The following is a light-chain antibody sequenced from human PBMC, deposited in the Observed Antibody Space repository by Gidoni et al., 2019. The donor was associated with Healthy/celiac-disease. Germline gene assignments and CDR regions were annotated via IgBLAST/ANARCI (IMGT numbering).Light chain of an antibody. CDR1: SSNIGAGYD. CDR3: QSYDSSLSGLVV. Sequence: QSVLTQPPSVSGATGQGVTISCTGSSSNIGAGYDVHWYQQLPVTAPKLLIYGNSNRPSGVPDRFSGSKSGTSASLAITGLQAEDEADYYCQSYDSSLSGLVVFGGGTKLTVL. V-gene: IGLV1-40*01. J-gene: IGLJ2*01. CDR2: GNS.